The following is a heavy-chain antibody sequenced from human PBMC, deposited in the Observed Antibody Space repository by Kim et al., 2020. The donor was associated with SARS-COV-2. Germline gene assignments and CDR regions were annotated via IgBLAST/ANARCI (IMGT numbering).Heavy chain of an antibody. J-gene: IGHJ4*02. CDR3: ARVQYGSGSYRIDY. CDR2: IYYSGST. CDR1: GGSISSGGYY. V-gene: IGHV4-31*03. D-gene: IGHD3-10*01. Sequence: SETLSLTCTVSGGSISSGGYYWSWIRQHPGKGLEWIGYIYYSGSTYYNPSLKSRVTISVDTSKNQFSLKLSSVTAADTAVYYCARVQYGSGSYRIDYWGQGTLVTVSS.